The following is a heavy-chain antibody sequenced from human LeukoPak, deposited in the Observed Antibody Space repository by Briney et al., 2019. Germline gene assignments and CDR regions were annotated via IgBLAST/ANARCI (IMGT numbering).Heavy chain of an antibody. CDR1: GFTFDDYA. Sequence: GRSLRLSCAASGFTFDDYAMHWVRQAPGKGLEWVSGISWNSGSIGYADSVKGRFTISRDNAKNSLYLQMNSLRAEDTALYYCAKDYGSGSYYIEVWGQGTLVTVSS. D-gene: IGHD3-10*01. CDR3: AKDYGSGSYYIEV. J-gene: IGHJ4*02. CDR2: ISWNSGSI. V-gene: IGHV3-9*01.